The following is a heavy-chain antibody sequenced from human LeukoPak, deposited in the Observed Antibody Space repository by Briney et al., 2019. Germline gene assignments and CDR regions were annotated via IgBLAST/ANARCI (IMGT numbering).Heavy chain of an antibody. CDR1: GGSISTSNYY. J-gene: IGHJ5*02. D-gene: IGHD3-10*01. Sequence: SETLSLTCTVSGGSISTSNYYWGWIRQPPGKGLEWIGNIFYSGSTYYSPSLKGRVTISVDTSKNQFSLKLSSVTAADTAVYYCARHVVVGEGITMLRGVRRALYWFDPWGQGTLVTVSS. CDR2: IFYSGST. CDR3: ARHVVVGEGITMLRGVRRALYWFDP. V-gene: IGHV4-39*01.